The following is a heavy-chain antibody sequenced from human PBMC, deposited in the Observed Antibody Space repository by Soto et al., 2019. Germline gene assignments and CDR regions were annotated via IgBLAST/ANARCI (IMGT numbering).Heavy chain of an antibody. J-gene: IGHJ6*02. V-gene: IGHV3-21*01. D-gene: IGHD3-3*01. CDR3: ARDPIGDFWSGYQPPGYYYGMDV. CDR2: ISSSSSYI. Sequence: GGSLRLSCAASGFTFSSYSMNWVRQAPGKGLEWVSSISSSSSYIYYADSVKGRFTMSRDNAKNSLYLQMNSLRAEDTAVYYCARDPIGDFWSGYQPPGYYYGMDVWGQGTRVTVSS. CDR1: GFTFSSYS.